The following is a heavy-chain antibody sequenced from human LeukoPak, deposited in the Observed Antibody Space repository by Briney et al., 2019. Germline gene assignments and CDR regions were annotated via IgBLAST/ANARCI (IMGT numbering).Heavy chain of an antibody. CDR2: IYYSGST. Sequence: SETLSLTCTVSGGSISSSNYYWGWIRQPPGKGLEWIGTIYYSGSTYYNPSLKSRVTISIDTSQKQFSLKLSSVTAADTAVFYCAIHVSGYYDAFDIWDQGTMVTVSS. CDR1: GGSISSSNYY. CDR3: AIHVSGYYDAFDI. V-gene: IGHV4-39*01. J-gene: IGHJ3*02. D-gene: IGHD3-9*01.